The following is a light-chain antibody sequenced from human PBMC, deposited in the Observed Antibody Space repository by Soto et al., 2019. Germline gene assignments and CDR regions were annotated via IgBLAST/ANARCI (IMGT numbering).Light chain of an antibody. CDR3: QQYGSSLYT. V-gene: IGKV3-20*01. CDR1: QSVSSSY. Sequence: EIVLPQSPGTLSLSPGERATLSCRASQSVSSSYLAWYQQKPGQAPRLLLYGASSRATGIPDRFSGSGSGTDFTLTISRLEPEDFAVDYCQQYGSSLYTFGQGTKLEIK. CDR2: GAS. J-gene: IGKJ2*01.